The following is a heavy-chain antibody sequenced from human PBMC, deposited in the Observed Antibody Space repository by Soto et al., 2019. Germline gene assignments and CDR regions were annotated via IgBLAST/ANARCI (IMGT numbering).Heavy chain of an antibody. D-gene: IGHD6-19*01. CDR3: ARVGSSGWYGPDAFDI. V-gene: IGHV3-53*01. J-gene: IGHJ3*02. CDR1: GVTVSSNY. CDR2: IYSGGST. Sequence: GGSLRLSCAASGVTVSSNYMSWVRQAPGKGLEWVSVIYSGGSTYYADSVKGRFTISRDNSKNTLYLQMNSLRAEDTAVYYGARVGSSGWYGPDAFDIWGQGTMVTVSS.